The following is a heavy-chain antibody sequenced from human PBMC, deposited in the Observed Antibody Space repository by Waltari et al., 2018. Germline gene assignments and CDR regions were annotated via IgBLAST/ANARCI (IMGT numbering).Heavy chain of an antibody. CDR1: GFTFSSYA. D-gene: IGHD2-2*01. CDR3: AKWHGCSSTSCYYYGMDV. V-gene: IGHV3-23*04. Sequence: EVQLVESGGGLVQPGGSLRLSCAASGFTFSSYAMSWVRQAPGKGLEWVSAISGSGDSTYYADSVKGRFTISRDNSKNTLYLQMNSLRAEDTAVYYCAKWHGCSSTSCYYYGMDVWGQGTTVTVSS. J-gene: IGHJ6*02. CDR2: ISGSGDST.